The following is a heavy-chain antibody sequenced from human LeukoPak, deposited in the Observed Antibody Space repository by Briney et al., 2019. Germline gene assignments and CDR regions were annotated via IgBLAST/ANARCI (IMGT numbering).Heavy chain of an antibody. D-gene: IGHD4-17*01. CDR3: ARDPTVNAFDI. CDR2: IYYSGST. CDR1: GGSISSGGYY. V-gene: IGHV4-31*03. J-gene: IGHJ3*02. Sequence: TSETLSLTCTVSGGSISSGGYYWSWIRQHPGKGLEWIGYIYYSGSTYYNPSLKSRVTISVDTSKNQSSLKLSSVTAADTAVYYCARDPTVNAFDIWGQGTMVTVPS.